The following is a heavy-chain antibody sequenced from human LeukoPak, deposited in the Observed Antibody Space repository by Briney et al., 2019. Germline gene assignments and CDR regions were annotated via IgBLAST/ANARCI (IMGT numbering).Heavy chain of an antibody. D-gene: IGHD3-9*01. CDR3: ARGGLRYFDWLLTPNYNWFDP. CDR1: GGTFSNYA. CDR2: MNPNSGNT. Sequence: ASVKVSCKASGGTFSNYAFSWVRQAPGQGLEWMGWMNPNSGNTGYAQKFQGRVTMTRNTSISTAYMELSSLRSEDTAVYYCARGGLRYFDWLLTPNYNWFDPWGQGTLVTVSS. V-gene: IGHV1-8*01. J-gene: IGHJ5*02.